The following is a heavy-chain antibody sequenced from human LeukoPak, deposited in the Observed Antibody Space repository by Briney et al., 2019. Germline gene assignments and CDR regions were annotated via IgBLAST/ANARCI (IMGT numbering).Heavy chain of an antibody. J-gene: IGHJ4*02. CDR3: AKDVKIYDSSGYYRY. D-gene: IGHD3-22*01. CDR1: GFTFSSYE. CDR2: ISSSGSTI. Sequence: GGSLRLSCAASGFTFSSYEMNWVRQAPGKGLEWVSYISSSGSTIYYADSVKGRFTISRDNAKNSLYLQMNSLRAEDTAVYYCAKDVKIYDSSGYYRYWGQGTLVTVSS. V-gene: IGHV3-48*03.